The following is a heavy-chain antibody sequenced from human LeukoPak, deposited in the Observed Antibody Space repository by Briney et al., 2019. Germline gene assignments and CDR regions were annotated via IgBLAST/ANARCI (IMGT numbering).Heavy chain of an antibody. V-gene: IGHV3-23*01. D-gene: IGHD6-19*01. Sequence: GGSLRLSCAASGFTFSSFGMSWVRQAPEKGREWVSAISGSGGSTYYADSVRGRFTISRENSKNTLYLQMNRVRAEDTAVYYCAKDRDPDDQWLDYNWFDPWGQGTLVTVSS. CDR3: AKDRDPDDQWLDYNWFDP. CDR2: ISGSGGST. CDR1: GFTFSSFG. J-gene: IGHJ5*02.